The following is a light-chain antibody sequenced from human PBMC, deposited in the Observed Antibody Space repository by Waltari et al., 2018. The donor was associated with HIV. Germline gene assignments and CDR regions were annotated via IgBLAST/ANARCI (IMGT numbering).Light chain of an antibody. CDR1: SSNIWRNY. J-gene: IGLJ3*02. CDR2: DNT. V-gene: IGLV1-51*01. CDR3: GTWDSSLGGWV. Sequence: QSVLTQPPSVSPAPGPKVTISCYGSSSNIWRNYVSWSQPLPGAAPKLLIYDNTERPSGIPYRVSGSKAGTSATVGITGLQTGDEADYYCGTWDSSLGGWVFGGGTKLAVL.